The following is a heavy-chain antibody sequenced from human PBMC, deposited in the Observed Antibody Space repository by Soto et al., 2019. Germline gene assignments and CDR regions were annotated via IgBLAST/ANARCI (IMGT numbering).Heavy chain of an antibody. CDR1: GFAFNLYS. Sequence: PGGSLRLSCATSGFAFNLYSMNWVRQAPGKGLEWISYIGNNANSVYYADSVKGRFTISRHNSKNTLYLQMNSLRAEDTAVYYCARDAPPAGLYFDYSGQRTLVPVSS. CDR2: IGNNANSV. D-gene: IGHD2-2*01. V-gene: IGHV3-48*01. J-gene: IGHJ4*02. CDR3: ARDAPPAGLYFDY.